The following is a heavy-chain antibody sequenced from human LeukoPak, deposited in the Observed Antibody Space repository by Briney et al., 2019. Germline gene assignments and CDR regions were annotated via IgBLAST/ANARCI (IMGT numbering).Heavy chain of an antibody. D-gene: IGHD2-2*01. CDR2: NYYSGST. Sequence: SETLSLTCTVSGGSISSSSYYWGWIRQPPGTGLEWIGSNYYSGSTYYNPSLKSRVTISVDTSKNQFSLKLSSVTAADTAVYYCARSPRRGYCSSTSCRDAFDIWGQGTMVTVSS. V-gene: IGHV4-39*01. CDR1: GGSISSSSYY. J-gene: IGHJ3*02. CDR3: ARSPRRGYCSSTSCRDAFDI.